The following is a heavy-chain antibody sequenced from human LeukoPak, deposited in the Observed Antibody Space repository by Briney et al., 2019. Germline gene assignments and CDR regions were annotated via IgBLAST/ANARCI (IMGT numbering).Heavy chain of an antibody. CDR3: AREGRETYSSSDS. CDR1: GFSFSNYA. J-gene: IGHJ4*02. Sequence: GRSLRLSCAASGFSFSNYAMTWVRQAPGKGLEWVSGISNSGGSTYYADSVKGRFAISRDNSKNTLYLQMSTLRAEDTALYYCAREGRETYSSSDSWGQGTLVTVSS. V-gene: IGHV3-23*01. CDR2: ISNSGGST. D-gene: IGHD1-26*01.